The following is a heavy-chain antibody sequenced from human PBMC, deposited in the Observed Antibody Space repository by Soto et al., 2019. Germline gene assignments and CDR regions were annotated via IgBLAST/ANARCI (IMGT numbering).Heavy chain of an antibody. CDR3: ARDQHGNDY. CDR2: ISNDGSNK. Sequence: QVHLVESGGGVVQPGRSLRLSCAASGFSFSSYAMHWLRQAPGEGLEWVAVISNDGSNKFFADSVKGRFFISRDNSNNTLFLELDSLRPEDTVVYYCARDQHGNDYWGQGSLV. V-gene: IGHV3-30-3*01. D-gene: IGHD2-15*01. J-gene: IGHJ4*02. CDR1: GFSFSSYA.